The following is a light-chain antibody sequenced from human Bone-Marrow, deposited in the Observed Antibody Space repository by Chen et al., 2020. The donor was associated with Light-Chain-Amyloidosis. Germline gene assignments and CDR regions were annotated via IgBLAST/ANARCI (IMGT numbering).Light chain of an antibody. CDR2: GAS. CDR1: QSVISH. V-gene: IGKV3-15*01. CDR3: QQYNNWPRT. J-gene: IGKJ1*01. Sequence: DIVMTQSPATLSVSPGERATLSCRASQSVISHLAWYQQKPGQAPRLLIYGASTRATGIPARFSGSGSGTEFTLTLSSLQSEDFAIYDCQQYNNWPRTFGQGTKVEIK.